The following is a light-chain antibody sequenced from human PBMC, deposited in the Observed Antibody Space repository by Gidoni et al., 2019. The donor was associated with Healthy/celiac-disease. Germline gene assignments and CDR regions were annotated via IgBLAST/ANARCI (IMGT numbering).Light chain of an antibody. CDR1: QSVSSSY. V-gene: IGKV3-20*01. Sequence: EIVLTQSPGTLSVSPGERATLSCRASQSVSSSYLAWYQQKPGQAPRLLIYGASSRATGIPDRFSGSGSGTDFTLTISRLEPEDFAVYYCQQYGSSPQWTFGQGTKVEIE. CDR2: GAS. J-gene: IGKJ1*01. CDR3: QQYGSSPQWT.